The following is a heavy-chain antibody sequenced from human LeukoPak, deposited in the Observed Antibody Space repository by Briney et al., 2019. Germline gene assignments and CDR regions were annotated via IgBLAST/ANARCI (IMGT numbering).Heavy chain of an antibody. V-gene: IGHV3-48*01. CDR2: ISSSSTTI. Sequence: PGGSLRLSCAASGFTFSSDNMNWVRQAPGKGLEWVSYISSSSTTIYYADSVKGRFTISRDNAKNSLYLQMNSLRAEDTAVYYCAREWTAPGAFDIWGQGTMVTVSS. CDR3: AREWTAPGAFDI. CDR1: GFTFSSDN. J-gene: IGHJ3*02. D-gene: IGHD3/OR15-3a*01.